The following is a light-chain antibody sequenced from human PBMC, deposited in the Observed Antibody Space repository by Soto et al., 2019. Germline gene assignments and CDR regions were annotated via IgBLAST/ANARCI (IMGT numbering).Light chain of an antibody. CDR2: DAS. V-gene: IGKV3D-20*01. J-gene: IGKJ5*01. CDR3: QQCDSSPLT. CDR1: QSVSSTS. Sequence: EIVLTQSPATLSLSPGERATLSCGASQSVSSTSLAWYQQKPGLAPRLLIYDASRRATGIPDRFSGSGSGTDFTLTISKVEPEDFAVYYCQQCDSSPLTFGQGTRLEIK.